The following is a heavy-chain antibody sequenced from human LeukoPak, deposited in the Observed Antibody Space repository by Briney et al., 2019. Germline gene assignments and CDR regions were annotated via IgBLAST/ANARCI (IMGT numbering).Heavy chain of an antibody. V-gene: IGHV4-39*07. CDR3: ATNYFDSSGYYYGLGH. J-gene: IGHJ4*02. CDR2: IYYSGNT. CDR1: GGSISSSSYC. Sequence: SETLSLTCTVSGGSISSSSYCWGWIRQPPGKGLEWIGSIYYSGNTYYNPSLKSRVSISVDTSKNQFSLKLNSVTAADTAVYYCATNYFDSSGYYYGLGHWGQGALVTVSS. D-gene: IGHD3-22*01.